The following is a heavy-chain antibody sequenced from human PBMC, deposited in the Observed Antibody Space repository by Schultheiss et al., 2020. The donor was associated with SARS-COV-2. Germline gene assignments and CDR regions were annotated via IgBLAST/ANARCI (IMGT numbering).Heavy chain of an antibody. D-gene: IGHD4-11*01. CDR2: IYYSGST. V-gene: IGHV4-61*08. Sequence: SETLSLTCTVSGGSISNGAYYWSWIRQHPGKGLEWIGYIYYSGSTNYNPSLKSRVTMSVDTSKNQFSLKLSSVTAADTAVYYCARATTVTTFFYDYYGMDVWGQGTTVTVSS. J-gene: IGHJ6*02. CDR1: GGSISNGAYY. CDR3: ARATTVTTFFYDYYGMDV.